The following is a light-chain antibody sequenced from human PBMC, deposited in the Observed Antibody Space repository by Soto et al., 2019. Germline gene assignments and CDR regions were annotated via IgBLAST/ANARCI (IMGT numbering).Light chain of an antibody. CDR3: QQYYSNPRT. V-gene: IGKV4-1*01. CDR1: QSVLYSSNNKTY. CDR2: WAS. Sequence: DIVMTQSPDSLAVSLGERATIHCKSSQSVLYSSNNKTYLAWYQQKSGQSPKLLIFWASTRDSGVPARFSGSGSGTDFTLTISSVQAEDVAVYYCQQYYSNPRTFGQGTRLEI. J-gene: IGKJ2*01.